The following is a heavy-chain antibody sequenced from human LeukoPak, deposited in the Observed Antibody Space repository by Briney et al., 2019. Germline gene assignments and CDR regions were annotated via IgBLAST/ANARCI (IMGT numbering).Heavy chain of an antibody. J-gene: IGHJ4*02. V-gene: IGHV1-69*13. CDR2: FIPIFGTA. Sequence: SVKVSCKASGGTFSSYAISWVRPAPGQGLERMAGFIPIFGTANYAQKFQGRVTITADESTSTAYMELSSLRAEDTAVYYCASKQAYCSGGSCPIDYWGQGTLVTVSS. CDR3: ASKQAYCSGGSCPIDY. D-gene: IGHD2-15*01. CDR1: GGTFSSYA.